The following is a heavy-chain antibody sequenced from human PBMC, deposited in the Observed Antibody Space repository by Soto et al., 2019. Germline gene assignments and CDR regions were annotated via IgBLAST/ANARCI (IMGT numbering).Heavy chain of an antibody. CDR2: ISGSGGST. Sequence: EVQLLESGGGLVQPGGSLRLSCAASGFTFSSYAMSWVRQAPGKGLEWVSAISGSGGSTYYADSVKGRFTISRDNSKNTLYLQMNSLRAEDTAVYYCAQLADSGSWYFYWFDPWGQGTLVTVSS. CDR3: AQLADSGSWYFYWFDP. V-gene: IGHV3-23*01. D-gene: IGHD6-13*01. CDR1: GFTFSSYA. J-gene: IGHJ5*02.